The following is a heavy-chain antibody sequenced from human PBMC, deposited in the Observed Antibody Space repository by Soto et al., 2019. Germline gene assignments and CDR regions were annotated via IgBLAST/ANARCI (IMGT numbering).Heavy chain of an antibody. D-gene: IGHD6-13*01. J-gene: IGHJ4*02. CDR3: AREGSSWPQQQKYFDY. V-gene: IGHV1-69*13. CDR2: IIPIFGTA. CDR1: GGTFSSYA. Sequence: SVKVSCKASGGTFSSYAISWVRQAPGQGLEWMGGIIPIFGTANYAQKFQGRVTITADESTSTAYMELSSLRSEDTAVYYCAREGSSWPQQQKYFDYWGQGTLVTVSS.